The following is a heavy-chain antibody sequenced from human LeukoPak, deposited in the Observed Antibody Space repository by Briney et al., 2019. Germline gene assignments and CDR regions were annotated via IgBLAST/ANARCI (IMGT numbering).Heavy chain of an antibody. V-gene: IGHV3-64*01. J-gene: IGHJ4*02. CDR3: ARSSYYDSSGYTV. CDR1: GFTFSSYA. D-gene: IGHD3-22*01. CDR2: ISSNGGST. Sequence: GGSLRLSCAASGFTFSSYAMHWVRQAPGKGLEYVSAISSNGGSTYYANSVKGRFTISRDNSKNTLYLQMNSLRAEDTAVYYCARSSYYDSSGYTVWGQGTLVTVSS.